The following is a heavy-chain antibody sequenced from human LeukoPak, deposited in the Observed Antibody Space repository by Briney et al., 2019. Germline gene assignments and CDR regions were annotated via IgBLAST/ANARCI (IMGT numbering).Heavy chain of an antibody. CDR1: GGSFSGYY. V-gene: IGHV4-34*01. CDR2: INHSGST. Sequence: SETLSLTCAVYGGSFSGYYWSWIRQPPGKGLEWIGEINHSGSTNYNPSLKSRVTISVDTSKNQFSLNLSSVTAADTAVYYCARVGWFGAPDYWGQGTLVTVSS. D-gene: IGHD3-10*01. CDR3: ARVGWFGAPDY. J-gene: IGHJ4*02.